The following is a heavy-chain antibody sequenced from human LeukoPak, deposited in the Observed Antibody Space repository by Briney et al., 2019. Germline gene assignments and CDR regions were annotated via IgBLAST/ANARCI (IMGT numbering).Heavy chain of an antibody. CDR1: GFSVSDNY. Sequence: QPGGSLRLSCAVSGFSVSDNYMTWVRQAPGKGLEWVSVLFGGGDTYYGDSVKGRFAISRDNSKNTVYLQMKSLRAEDTAVYYCARGQRTSVTLYYFDFWGQGPLVSVSS. V-gene: IGHV3-66*01. CDR2: LFGGGDT. J-gene: IGHJ4*02. CDR3: ARGQRTSVTLYYFDF. D-gene: IGHD4-17*01.